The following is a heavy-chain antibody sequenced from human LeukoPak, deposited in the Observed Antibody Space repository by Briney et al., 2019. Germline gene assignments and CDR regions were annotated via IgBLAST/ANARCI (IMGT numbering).Heavy chain of an antibody. V-gene: IGHV4-4*07. CDR1: GVSISSYY. CDR3: AIQGVRFYY. J-gene: IGHJ4*02. Sequence: SETLSLTCTVSGVSISSYYWSWIWQPAGKGLEWIGRIYTSGSTNYNPSLKSRVTMSVDTSKNQFSLKLSSVTAADMAVYYWAIQGVRFYYWGQRTLVTVSS. D-gene: IGHD3-10*01. CDR2: IYTSGST.